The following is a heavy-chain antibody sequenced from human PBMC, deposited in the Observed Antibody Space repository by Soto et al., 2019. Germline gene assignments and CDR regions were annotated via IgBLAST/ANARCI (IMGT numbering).Heavy chain of an antibody. V-gene: IGHV5-51*01. CDR3: TRGGVATRTFDY. CDR1: GYSITSYW. Sequence: PGESLKISFKASGYSITSYWIAWVRQMPGQGLEWMGIIFPDDSDTRYSPSFQGQVTISADKSISTAYVQWSSLKASDTAMYYCTRGGVATRTFDYWGQGTLVTVSS. J-gene: IGHJ4*02. CDR2: IFPDDSDT. D-gene: IGHD3-3*01.